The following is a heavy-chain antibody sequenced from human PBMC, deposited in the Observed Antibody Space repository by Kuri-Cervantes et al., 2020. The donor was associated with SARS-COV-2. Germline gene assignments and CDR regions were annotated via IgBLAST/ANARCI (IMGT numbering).Heavy chain of an antibody. CDR1: GFTVSSNY. J-gene: IGHJ4*02. V-gene: IGHV3-66*02. Sequence: GESLKISCAASGFTVSSNYMSWVRQAPGKGLEWDSVIYSGGSTYYADSVKGRFTISRDNSKNTLYLQMNSLRAEDTAVYYCARDSMTTRDFDYWGQGTLVTVSS. CDR3: ARDSMTTRDFDY. CDR2: IYSGGST. D-gene: IGHD4-11*01.